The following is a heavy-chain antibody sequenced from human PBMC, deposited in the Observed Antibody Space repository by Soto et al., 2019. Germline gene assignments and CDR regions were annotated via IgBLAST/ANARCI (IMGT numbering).Heavy chain of an antibody. Sequence: SLRLSCVASGFAFDAYDMHWVRQGPGKGLEWVAGINWNSVSIDYAASVKGLFTITRDNAGNSLFLQMDSLRPDDTSLYCCAKDIAGSPAYLGMDVWRRGTTVTVSS. V-gene: IGHV3-9*01. CDR3: AKDIAGSPAYLGMDV. D-gene: IGHD3-10*01. CDR2: INWNSVSI. J-gene: IGHJ6*01. CDR1: GFAFDAYD.